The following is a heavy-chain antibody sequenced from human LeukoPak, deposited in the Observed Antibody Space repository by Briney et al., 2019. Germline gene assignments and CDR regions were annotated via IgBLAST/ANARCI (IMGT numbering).Heavy chain of an antibody. V-gene: IGHV7-4-1*02. Sequence: GASVTVSCKASGYIFTNYAMNWVRQAPGQGLEWMGWINTKSGNPTYVQAFTGRFVISLDTSVSTAYLQISSLTGDDTAVYYCARGITGAGLDYWGQGTLVTVSS. D-gene: IGHD6-13*01. CDR2: INTKSGNP. CDR3: ARGITGAGLDY. J-gene: IGHJ4*02. CDR1: GYIFTNYA.